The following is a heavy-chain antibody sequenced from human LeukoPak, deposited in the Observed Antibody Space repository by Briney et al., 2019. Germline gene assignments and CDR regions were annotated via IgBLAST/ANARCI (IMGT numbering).Heavy chain of an antibody. CDR3: ATGYYDYVWGSYRYFDY. Sequence: SETLSLTCAVYGGSFSGYYWSWIRQPPGKGLEWIGEINHNGSTNYNPSLKSRVTISVDTSKNQFSLKLSSVTAADTAVYYCATGYYDYVWGSYRYFDYWGQGTLVTVSS. J-gene: IGHJ4*02. CDR2: INHNGST. D-gene: IGHD3-16*02. CDR1: GGSFSGYY. V-gene: IGHV4-34*01.